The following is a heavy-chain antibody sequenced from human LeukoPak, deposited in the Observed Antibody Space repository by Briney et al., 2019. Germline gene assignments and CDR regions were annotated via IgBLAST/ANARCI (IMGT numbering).Heavy chain of an antibody. CDR2: ISSSSSYT. D-gene: IGHD2-15*01. V-gene: IGHV3-11*03. CDR1: GFTFSSYV. CDR3: ARIDMARYYFDY. Sequence: GGSLRLSCAASGFTFSSYVMSWVRQAPGKGLEWVSYISSSSSYTNYADSVKGRFTISRDNAKNSLYLQMNSLGAEDTAVYYCARIDMARYYFDYWGQGTLVTVSS. J-gene: IGHJ4*02.